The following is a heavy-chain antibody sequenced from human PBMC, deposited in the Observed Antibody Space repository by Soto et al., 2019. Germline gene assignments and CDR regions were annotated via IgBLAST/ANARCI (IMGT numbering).Heavy chain of an antibody. Sequence: SVKVSCKASGGTFSSYAISWVRQAPGQGLEWMGGIIPIFGTANYAQKLQGRVTMTTDTSTSTAYMELRSLRSDDTAVYYCARDHRVLRYFVWSYGMHEYWFDSPSQGTLVTVSA. J-gene: IGHJ5*01. CDR3: ARDHRVLRYFVWSYGMHEYWFDS. D-gene: IGHD3-9*01. CDR1: GGTFSSYA. CDR2: IIPIFGTA. V-gene: IGHV1-69*05.